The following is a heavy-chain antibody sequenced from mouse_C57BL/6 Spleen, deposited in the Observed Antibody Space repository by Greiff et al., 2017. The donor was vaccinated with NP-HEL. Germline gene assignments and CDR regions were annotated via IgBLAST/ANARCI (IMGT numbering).Heavy chain of an antibody. Sequence: EVMLVESGGGLVKPGGSLKLSCAASGFTFSDYGMHWVRQAPEKGLEWVAYISSGSSTIYYADTVKGRFTISRDNAKNTLFLQMTSLRSEDTAMYYCARGYYYGSSYHFDYWGQGTTLTVSS. V-gene: IGHV5-17*01. D-gene: IGHD1-1*01. CDR3: ARGYYYGSSYHFDY. CDR2: ISSGSSTI. CDR1: GFTFSDYG. J-gene: IGHJ2*01.